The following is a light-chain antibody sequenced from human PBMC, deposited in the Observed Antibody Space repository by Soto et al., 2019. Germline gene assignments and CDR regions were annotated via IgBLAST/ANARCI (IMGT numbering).Light chain of an antibody. J-gene: IGKJ4*01. CDR3: QQVNSYPLT. CDR1: QDIANY. Sequence: DIQLTQSPSFLSASVGDRVTITGRASQDIANYLAWYQQKPGKAPKFLIYATSTFQSGLPSRFSGSGSGTEFTLTISSLQPEDFATYYCQQVNSYPLTFGGGTKVEIK. V-gene: IGKV1-9*01. CDR2: ATS.